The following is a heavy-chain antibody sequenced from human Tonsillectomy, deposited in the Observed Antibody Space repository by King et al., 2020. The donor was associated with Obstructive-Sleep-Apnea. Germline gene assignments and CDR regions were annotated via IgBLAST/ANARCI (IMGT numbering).Heavy chain of an antibody. V-gene: IGHV4-34*01. CDR1: GGSFSDYY. J-gene: IGHJ5*02. Sequence: VQLQQWGAGLLKPSETLSLTCAVYGGSFSDYYWSWIRQPPGEGLEWVGEINHSGSTNYNPSLKSRGTLSADTSKNQFSLKLTSVTAADTAVYYCSRGPGPTLFDPWGQGTLVTVSS. CDR2: INHSGST. CDR3: SRGPGPTLFDP.